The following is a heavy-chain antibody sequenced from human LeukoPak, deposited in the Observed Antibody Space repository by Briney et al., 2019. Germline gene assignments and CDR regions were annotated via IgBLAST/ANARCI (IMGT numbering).Heavy chain of an antibody. J-gene: IGHJ6*03. Sequence: KHSETLSLTCAVSGYSIGIDFYWGWIRKTPGKGLEWLGSVSHNTGASYNPSFKSRVTISLDTSKNHFSLTLTSVTAADTAVYFCAREPGWGHNYYYMDVWGKGTTVAVSS. V-gene: IGHV4-38-2*02. CDR2: VSHNTGA. CDR3: AREPGWGHNYYYMDV. CDR1: GYSIGIDFY. D-gene: IGHD1-26*01.